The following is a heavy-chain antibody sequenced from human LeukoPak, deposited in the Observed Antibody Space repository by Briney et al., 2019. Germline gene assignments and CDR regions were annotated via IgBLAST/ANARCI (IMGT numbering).Heavy chain of an antibody. J-gene: IGHJ4*02. Sequence: GGSLRLSCAAPGFTFSSYSMNWVRQAPGKGLEWVSSISSSSSYIYYADSVKGRFTISRDNAENSLYLQMNSLRAEDTAVYYCARGSRGKRVDFFDYWGQGTLVTVSS. D-gene: IGHD5-12*01. CDR3: ARGSRGKRVDFFDY. CDR2: ISSSSSYI. V-gene: IGHV3-21*01. CDR1: GFTFSSYS.